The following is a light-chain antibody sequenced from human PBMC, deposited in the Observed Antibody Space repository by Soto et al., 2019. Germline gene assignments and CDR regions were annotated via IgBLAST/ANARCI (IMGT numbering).Light chain of an antibody. V-gene: IGKV1-39*01. CDR3: LQSIQLPYT. J-gene: IGKJ2*01. CDR2: AAS. CDR1: QSISSY. Sequence: DIQMTQSPSSLSASVGDRVTITCRASQSISSYLNWYQQKPGKAPKLLIYAASSLQSGVPSRFSGSGSGTDFTLEISRVEADDVGVYYCLQSIQLPYTFGQGTRLEIK.